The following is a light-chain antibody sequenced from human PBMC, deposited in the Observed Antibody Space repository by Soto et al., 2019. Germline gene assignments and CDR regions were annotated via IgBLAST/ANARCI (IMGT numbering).Light chain of an antibody. CDR1: QSVSRN. CDR2: DAY. CDR3: QQFNDWPLT. Sequence: EIVLPQSPAIQSVSPGSRATLSCRAIQSVSRNLGWYQQKPGQAPRLPIYDAYTRAPGIPARFSGTGSGTEFTLNIRSLQSEEFALYYCQQFNDWPLTFGQGTKVDIK. J-gene: IGKJ1*01. V-gene: IGKV3-15*01.